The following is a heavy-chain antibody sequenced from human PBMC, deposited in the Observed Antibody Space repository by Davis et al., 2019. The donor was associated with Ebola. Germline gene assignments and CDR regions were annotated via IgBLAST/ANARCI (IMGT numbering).Heavy chain of an antibody. V-gene: IGHV1-2*02. J-gene: IGHJ5*02. Sequence: ASVKVSCKASGYTFTGYYMHWVRQAPGQGLEWMGWINPNSGGTNYAQKLQGRVTMTTDTSTSTAYMELRSLRSDDTAVYYCARPSGYYGWFDPWGQGTLVTVSS. CDR1: GYTFTGYY. CDR2: INPNSGGT. CDR3: ARPSGYYGWFDP. D-gene: IGHD2/OR15-2a*01.